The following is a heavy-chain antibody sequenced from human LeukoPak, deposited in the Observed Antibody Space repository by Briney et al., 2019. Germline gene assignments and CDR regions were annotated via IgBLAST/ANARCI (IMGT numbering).Heavy chain of an antibody. CDR1: GYTFTSYG. D-gene: IGHD3-10*01. Sequence: ASVKVSCKASGYTFTSYGISWVRQAPGQELEWMGWISAYNGNTNYAQKLQGRVTMTTDTSTSTAYMELRSLRSDDTAVYYCARELHEYYYGSGSGYWGQGTLVTVSS. V-gene: IGHV1-18*01. CDR2: ISAYNGNT. CDR3: ARELHEYYYGSGSGY. J-gene: IGHJ4*02.